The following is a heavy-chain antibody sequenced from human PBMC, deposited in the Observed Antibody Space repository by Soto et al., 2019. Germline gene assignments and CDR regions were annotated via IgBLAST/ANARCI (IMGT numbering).Heavy chain of an antibody. D-gene: IGHD5-18*01. CDR3: ARGGDTGMVTGYYYDGMDV. CDR2: IIPIFGTA. Sequence: QVQLVQSGAEVKKPGSSVKVSCKASGGTFSSYAISWVRQAPGQGLEWMGGIIPIFGTANYPQKFQGRVTIPADESTSTAYMERSSLRSEHTAVYYWARGGDTGMVTGYYYDGMDVWGQGTTVTVSS. CDR1: GGTFSSYA. V-gene: IGHV1-69*12. J-gene: IGHJ6*02.